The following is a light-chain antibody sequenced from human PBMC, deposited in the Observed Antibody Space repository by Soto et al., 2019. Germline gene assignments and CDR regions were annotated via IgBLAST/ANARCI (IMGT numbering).Light chain of an antibody. CDR2: GTY. CDR3: LQDSTYPRT. J-gene: IGKJ1*01. CDR1: QGIGTE. V-gene: IGKV1-6*01. Sequence: AIQMTQSPSSLSASVGDRVTITCRASQGIGTELGWYQQRPGKAPRLLIYGTYTLQHGVPSRFSGSGSDTDFTLIISSLQPEDFATYYCLQDSTYPRTFGQGTKVEIK.